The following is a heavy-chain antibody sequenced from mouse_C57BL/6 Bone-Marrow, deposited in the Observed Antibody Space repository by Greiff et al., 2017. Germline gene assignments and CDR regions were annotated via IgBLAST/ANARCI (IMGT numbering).Heavy chain of an antibody. V-gene: IGHV7-3*01. J-gene: IGHJ3*01. CDR1: GFTFTDYY. D-gene: IGHD1-1*01. CDR2: IRNKANGYTT. Sequence: EVMLVESGGGLVQPGGSLSLSCAASGFTFTDYYMSWVRQPPGKALEWLGFIRNKANGYTTEYSASVKGRFTISRDNSQSILYLQMNALRAEDSATYYCARYGGRGSSPWFAYWGQGTLVTVSA. CDR3: ARYGGRGSSPWFAY.